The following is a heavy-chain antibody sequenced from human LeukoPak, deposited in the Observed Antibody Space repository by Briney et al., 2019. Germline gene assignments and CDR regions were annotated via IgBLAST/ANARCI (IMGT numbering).Heavy chain of an antibody. CDR3: ARVRTFDY. V-gene: IGHV3-48*01. Sequence: PGGSLRLSCAASRFTFSSYSMNWVRQAPGKGLEWVSYISSSSSTIYYADSVKGRFTISRDNAKNSLYLQMNSLRAEDTAVYYCARVRTFDYWGQGTLVTVSS. CDR2: ISSSSSTI. J-gene: IGHJ4*02. CDR1: RFTFSSYS.